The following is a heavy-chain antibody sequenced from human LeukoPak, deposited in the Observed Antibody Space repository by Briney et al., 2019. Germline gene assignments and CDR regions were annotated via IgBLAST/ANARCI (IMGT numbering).Heavy chain of an antibody. Sequence: ASVNVSCKASGYTFTVYYMHWVRQAPGQGLEWMGRINPNSGGTNYAQKFQGRVTMTRDTSISTAYMELSRLRSDDTAVYYCAREIQLTRRLPNPAKNWFDPWGQGTLVTVSS. CDR3: AREIQLTRRLPNPAKNWFDP. V-gene: IGHV1-2*06. CDR1: GYTFTVYY. CDR2: INPNSGGT. D-gene: IGHD5-18*01. J-gene: IGHJ5*02.